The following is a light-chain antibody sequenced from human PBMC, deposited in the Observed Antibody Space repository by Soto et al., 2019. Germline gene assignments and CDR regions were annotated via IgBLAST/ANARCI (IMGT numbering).Light chain of an antibody. Sequence: QSVLTQPASVSGFPGQSITISCTGTSSDIGAYNYVSWYQRHPGKAPNLMIFDVSNRHSGISDRFSGSKSGNTASLTISGLQAEDEGDYYCSSYTTSRTVVLGGGTKLTVL. V-gene: IGLV2-14*03. CDR1: SSDIGAYNY. CDR3: SSYTTSRTVV. J-gene: IGLJ2*01. CDR2: DVS.